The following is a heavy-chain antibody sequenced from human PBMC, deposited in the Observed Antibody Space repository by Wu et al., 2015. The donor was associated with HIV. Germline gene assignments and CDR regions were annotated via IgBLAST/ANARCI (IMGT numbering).Heavy chain of an antibody. D-gene: IGHD1/OR15-1a*01. CDR1: GYTFTDYY. CDR3: ATRIGNMEAFNI. Sequence: VQLVQSGTDVRKPGASVKVSCKASGYTFTDYYIHWVRQAPGQGLEWMGVINPGGVRVSYAQKFQGRVTMTSDTSTSTVHMDLSSLRSEDTAMYYCATRIGNMEAFNIWGQGTMVIVSS. CDR2: INPGGVRV. J-gene: IGHJ3*02. V-gene: IGHV1-46*03.